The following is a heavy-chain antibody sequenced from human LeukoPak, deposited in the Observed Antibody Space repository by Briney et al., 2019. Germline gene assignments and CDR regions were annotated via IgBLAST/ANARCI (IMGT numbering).Heavy chain of an antibody. J-gene: IGHJ6*02. CDR2: IGSDGNK. V-gene: IGHV3-23*01. D-gene: IGHD3-10*02. CDR1: IVTLSDSA. Sequence: GGSLRLSCAAWIVTLSDSAISWVRQAPGKGLEWVSSIGSDGNKHYSESVKGRFAISRYNSNNTLFLQMSSLRAEDTALYYCAVDLRYYVAMDVWGQGTTVTVSS. CDR3: AVDLRYYVAMDV.